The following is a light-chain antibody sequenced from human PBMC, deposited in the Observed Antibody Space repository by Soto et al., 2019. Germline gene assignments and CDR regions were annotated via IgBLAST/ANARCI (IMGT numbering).Light chain of an antibody. CDR3: AAWDDSLNGYV. Sequence: QSVLTQPPSASGTPGQRVTISCSGSSSKNGSNSVNWYQQLPGTAPKLLIYSNDRRPSGVPDRFSGSKSGTSASLAISGLQSEDEADYYCAAWDDSLNGYVFGTG. J-gene: IGLJ1*01. V-gene: IGLV1-44*01. CDR2: SND. CDR1: SSKNGSNS.